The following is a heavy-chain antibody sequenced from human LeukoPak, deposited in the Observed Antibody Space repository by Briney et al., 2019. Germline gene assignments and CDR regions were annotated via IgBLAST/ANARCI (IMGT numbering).Heavy chain of an antibody. D-gene: IGHD5-12*01. CDR3: ARSSHGYSGYYD. CDR2: ISGSGGST. J-gene: IGHJ4*02. CDR1: GFTFSSYS. V-gene: IGHV3-23*01. Sequence: GGSLRLSCAASGFTFSSYSMTWVRQAPGKGLEWVSSISGSGGSTYYAGSVKGRFTISRDNSKNTLYLQMNSLRAEDTAVYYCARSSHGYSGYYDWGQGTLVTVSS.